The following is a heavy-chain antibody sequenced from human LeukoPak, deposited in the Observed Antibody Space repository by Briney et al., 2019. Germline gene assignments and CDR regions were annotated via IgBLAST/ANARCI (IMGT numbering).Heavy chain of an antibody. CDR2: IKPNGSEK. J-gene: IGHJ4*02. CDR1: GFTFSGYW. V-gene: IGHV3-7*05. D-gene: IGHD3/OR15-3a*01. Sequence: GGSLRLSCAASGFTFSGYWMSWVRQAPGKGLEWVANIKPNGSEKYYVDSMMGRFTISRDNAKNSLYLEMNSLRAEDTAVYYCARDRTRHPYWGQGTLVTVSS. CDR3: ARDRTRHPY.